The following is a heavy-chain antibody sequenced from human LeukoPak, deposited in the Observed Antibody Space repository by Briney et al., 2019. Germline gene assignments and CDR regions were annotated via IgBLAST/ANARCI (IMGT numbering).Heavy chain of an antibody. Sequence: GGSLRLSCAASGFIFSSYSMNWVRQAPGKGLEWVSYITFSSSIIYYADSVKGRFTISRDNAKNSLYLQMNSLRAEDTAVYYCARDRLHYGEYEKTFDYWGQGTLVSVSS. CDR2: ITFSSSII. CDR3: ARDRLHYGEYEKTFDY. J-gene: IGHJ4*02. V-gene: IGHV3-48*01. D-gene: IGHD4-17*01. CDR1: GFIFSSYS.